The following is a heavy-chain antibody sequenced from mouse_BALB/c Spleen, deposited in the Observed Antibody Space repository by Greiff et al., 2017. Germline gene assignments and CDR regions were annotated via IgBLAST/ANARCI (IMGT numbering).Heavy chain of an antibody. V-gene: IGHV5-4*02. CDR2: ISDGGSYT. Sequence: EVKVVESGGGLVKPGGSLKLSCAASGFTFSDYYMYWVRQTPEKRLEWVATISDGGSYTYYPDSVKGRFTISRDNAKNNLYLQMSSLKSEDTAMYYCARDLESWFAYWGQGTLVTVSA. J-gene: IGHJ3*01. CDR3: ARDLESWFAY. CDR1: GFTFSDYY.